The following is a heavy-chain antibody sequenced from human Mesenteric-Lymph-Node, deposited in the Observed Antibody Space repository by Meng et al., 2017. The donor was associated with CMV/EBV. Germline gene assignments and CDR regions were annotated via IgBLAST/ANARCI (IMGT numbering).Heavy chain of an antibody. CDR2: IKQDGSEK. J-gene: IGHJ4*02. D-gene: IGHD3-9*01. V-gene: IGHV3-7*01. Sequence: GESLKISCAASGFTFSSYWMSWVRQAPGKGLEWVANIKQDGSEKYYVDSVKGRFTISRDNAKNSLYLQMNSLRAEDTAVYYCARARYFDLKYYFDYWGQGTLVTVS. CDR1: GFTFSSYW. CDR3: ARARYFDLKYYFDY.